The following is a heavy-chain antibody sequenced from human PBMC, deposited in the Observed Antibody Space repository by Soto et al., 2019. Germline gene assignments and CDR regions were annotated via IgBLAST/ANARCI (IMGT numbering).Heavy chain of an antibody. CDR3: HDYYDSSGYYKLRDY. CDR1: CGSFIGYY. D-gene: IGHD3-22*01. Sequence: SETLSLTCAFYCGSFIGYYWSWIRQPPGKGLEWIGEINHSGSTNYNPSLKSRVTISVDTSKNQFSLKLGSVTAADTAVYYCHDYYDSSGYYKLRDYWGQGTLVTVSS. CDR2: INHSGST. V-gene: IGHV4-34*01. J-gene: IGHJ4*02.